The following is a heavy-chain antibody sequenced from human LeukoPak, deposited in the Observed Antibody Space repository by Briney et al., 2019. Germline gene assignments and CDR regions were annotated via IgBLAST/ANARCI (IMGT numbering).Heavy chain of an antibody. V-gene: IGHV1-69*04. J-gene: IGHJ4*02. D-gene: IGHD6-19*01. CDR3: ARDLPSIAVAGNFDY. CDR1: GGTFSSYA. CDR2: IIPILGIA. Sequence: SVKVSCKASGGTFSSYAISWVRQAPGQGLEWMGRIIPILGIANYAQKFQGRVTITADKSTSIAYMELSSLRSEDTAVYYCARDLPSIAVAGNFDYWGQGTLVTVSS.